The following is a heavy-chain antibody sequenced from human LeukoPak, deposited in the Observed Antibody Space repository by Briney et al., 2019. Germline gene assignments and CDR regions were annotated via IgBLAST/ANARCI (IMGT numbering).Heavy chain of an antibody. CDR1: GYTFTGYY. D-gene: IGHD3-22*01. J-gene: IGHJ4*02. CDR2: INPDSGGT. V-gene: IGHV1-2*02. CDR3: ARDRDDSSGYYRETLFDY. Sequence: ASVKVSCKASGYTFTGYYMHWVRQAPGQGLEWMGWINPDSGGTNYAQKFQGRVTMTRDTSISTAYMELSRLRSDDTAVYYCARDRDDSSGYYRETLFDYWGQGTLVTVSS.